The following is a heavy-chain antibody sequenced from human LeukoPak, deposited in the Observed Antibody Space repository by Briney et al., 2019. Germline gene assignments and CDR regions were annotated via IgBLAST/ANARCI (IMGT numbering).Heavy chain of an antibody. CDR1: GFTFSSYA. CDR2: ISYDGSNK. Sequence: PGRSLRLSCAASGFTFSSYAMHWVRQAPGKGLEWVAVISYDGSNKYYADSVKGRFTISRDNSKNTLYLQMNSLRAEDTAVYYCARGRKFAPEQLLVLNNWFDPWGQGTLVTVSS. V-gene: IGHV3-30*04. CDR3: ARGRKFAPEQLLVLNNWFDP. D-gene: IGHD6-13*01. J-gene: IGHJ5*02.